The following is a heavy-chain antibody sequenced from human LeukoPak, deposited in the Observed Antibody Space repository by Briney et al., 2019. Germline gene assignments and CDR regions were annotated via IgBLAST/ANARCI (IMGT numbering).Heavy chain of an antibody. CDR2: INPNSGNT. CDR1: GYTFTGYY. V-gene: IGHV1-2*02. Sequence: ASVKVSCKASGYTFTGYYMHWVRQAPGQGLEWMGWINPNSGNTNYAQKFQERVTITRDMSTSTAYMELSSLRSEDTAVYYCARGDHDDSSGYPPALSYFDYWGQGTLVTVSS. CDR3: ARGDHDDSSGYPPALSYFDY. J-gene: IGHJ4*02. D-gene: IGHD3-22*01.